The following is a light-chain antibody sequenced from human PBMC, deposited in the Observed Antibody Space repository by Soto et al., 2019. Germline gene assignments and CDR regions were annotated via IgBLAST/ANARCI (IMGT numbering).Light chain of an antibody. Sequence: EIVLTQSPGTLSLSPGERAALSCKTSQSVDSSYLAWYQQKRGQAPRLLIYGASIRATGIPDRFSGSGSGTDFTLIISRLEPEDFAVYYCQQYDTSLWTFGQGTKVEIK. V-gene: IGKV3-20*01. CDR3: QQYDTSLWT. CDR1: QSVDSSY. J-gene: IGKJ1*01. CDR2: GAS.